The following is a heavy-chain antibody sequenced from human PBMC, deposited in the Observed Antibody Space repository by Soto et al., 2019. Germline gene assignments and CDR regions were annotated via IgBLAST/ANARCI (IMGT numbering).Heavy chain of an antibody. CDR3: ARSSTDSSSWYYYYYGMDV. CDR1: GFTFSSYA. J-gene: IGHJ6*02. CDR2: ISYDGSNK. Sequence: GGSLRLSCAASGFTFSSYAMHWVRQAPGKGLEWVAVISYDGSNKYYADSGKGRFTNYRDNSKNTLYLQMNSLRAEDTAVYYCARSSTDSSSWYYYYYGMDVWGQGTTVTVSS. D-gene: IGHD6-13*01. V-gene: IGHV3-30*04.